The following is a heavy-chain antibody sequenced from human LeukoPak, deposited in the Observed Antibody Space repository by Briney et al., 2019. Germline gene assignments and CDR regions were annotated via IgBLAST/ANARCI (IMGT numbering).Heavy chain of an antibody. CDR3: AKGRWGLTINNFDL. J-gene: IGHJ3*01. CDR2: ISDRGDST. V-gene: IGHV3-23*01. CDR1: GLNLATYA. D-gene: IGHD3/OR15-3a*01. Sequence: GSMRLSCAAAGLNLATYAMGWVRQAAGEVLEWVSFISDRGDSTYYGDSVKGRFTISRDSSKNTLYLQMNSLGGEDTAPYYCAKGRWGLTINNFDLWGQGTMVTVSS.